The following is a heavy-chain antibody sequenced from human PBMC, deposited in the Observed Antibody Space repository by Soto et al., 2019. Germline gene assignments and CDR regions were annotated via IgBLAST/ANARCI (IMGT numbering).Heavy chain of an antibody. J-gene: IGHJ4*02. Sequence: QVQLVQSGGEVKKPGASVKVSCKASGYTFTSYGISWVRQAPGEGLEWMGWISGYNGNTNYAQKLQGRVTMTTDTSTTTAYMEVRSLRSDDMDVYYCARDTGNYFDYWGQGTLVTVSS. D-gene: IGHD3-10*01. CDR2: ISGYNGNT. CDR3: ARDTGNYFDY. V-gene: IGHV1-18*03. CDR1: GYTFTSYG.